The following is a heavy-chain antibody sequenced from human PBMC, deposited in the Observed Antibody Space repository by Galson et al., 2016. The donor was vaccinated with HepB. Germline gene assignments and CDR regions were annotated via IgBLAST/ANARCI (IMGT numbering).Heavy chain of an antibody. J-gene: IGHJ6*02. CDR3: AKVRQLAYSYGMDV. CDR2: IKYDGSEK. Sequence: SLRLSCAASGFTFADYLMSWVRQAPGKGLEWVANIKYDGSEKHYVDSVKGRFTISRDNARNTLYLQMDSLRAEDTAVYYCAKVRQLAYSYGMDVWGQGTTVTVSS. V-gene: IGHV3-7*02. D-gene: IGHD6-6*01. CDR1: GFTFADYL.